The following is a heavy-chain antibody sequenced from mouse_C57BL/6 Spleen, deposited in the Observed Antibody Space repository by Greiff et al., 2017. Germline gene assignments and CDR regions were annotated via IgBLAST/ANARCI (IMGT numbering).Heavy chain of an antibody. J-gene: IGHJ2*01. V-gene: IGHV1-64*01. Sequence: QVQLQQPGAELVKPGASVKLSCKVSGYTFTSSWMNWVKQRPGQGLEWIGMIHPNSGSTNYNEKLTSKATLTVDKSSSTAYMQLSRLTSEDSAVYYCARGGYGSPYDFDYWGQGTTLTVSS. CDR3: ARGGYGSPYDFDY. CDR1: GYTFTSSW. D-gene: IGHD1-1*01. CDR2: IHPNSGST.